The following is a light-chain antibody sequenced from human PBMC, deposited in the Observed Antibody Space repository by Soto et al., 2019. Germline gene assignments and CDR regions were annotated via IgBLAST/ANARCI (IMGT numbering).Light chain of an antibody. CDR2: GAY. CDR3: LQYDSTPWT. CDR1: QSLSSSS. Sequence: EMVLTQSPGTLSLSPGERAALSCSASQSLSSSSLAWYQQKPGHGPRLLLYGAYRRATGIPDRFSASESGTDFTLTISSLEPEDFAVYFCLQYDSTPWTFGQGTRVESK. V-gene: IGKV3-20*01. J-gene: IGKJ1*01.